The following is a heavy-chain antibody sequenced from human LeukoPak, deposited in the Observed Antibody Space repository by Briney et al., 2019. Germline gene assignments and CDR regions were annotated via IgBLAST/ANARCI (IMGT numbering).Heavy chain of an antibody. D-gene: IGHD1-26*01. CDR1: GFTFSTYG. J-gene: IGHJ6*03. CDR3: AKDGDTVSGTYYFDMDV. V-gene: IGHV3-30*02. CDR2: IRYDAINK. Sequence: GGSLRLSCAASGFTFSTYGMHWVRQAPGKGLEWVAFIRYDAINKYYADSVRGRFTISRDNSRNTLYLQMNSLRAEDTALYYCAKDGDTVSGTYYFDMDVWGKGTTVTISS.